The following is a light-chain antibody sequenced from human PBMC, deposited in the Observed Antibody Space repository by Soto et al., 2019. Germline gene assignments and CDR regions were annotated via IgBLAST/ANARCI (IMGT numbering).Light chain of an antibody. Sequence: EVVMTQSPATLSVSPGEGAALSCRASQSVSSNLAWYQQKPGQPPRLLISGASTRATGIPATFSGSGSGTNFTFTISSLQSEDFAVYYCQQYNNWPLTFGGGTKVDIK. CDR1: QSVSSN. CDR2: GAS. V-gene: IGKV3-15*01. J-gene: IGKJ4*01. CDR3: QQYNNWPLT.